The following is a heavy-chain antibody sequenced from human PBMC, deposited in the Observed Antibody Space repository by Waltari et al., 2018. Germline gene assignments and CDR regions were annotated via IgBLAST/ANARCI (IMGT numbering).Heavy chain of an antibody. CDR1: GGTFTSDP. CDR2: IMPDNSET. V-gene: IGHV1-69*02. Sequence: QVQLVQSGAEAKKPGSSVRVSCRASGGTFTSDPINWVRQAPGKGLEWMGRIMPDNSETEYAVKFQGRITIAADTSTGTVYMELSSLRSDDTAVYYCAGGDGGYYYHKMDVWGQGTTVTVSS. J-gene: IGHJ6*02. D-gene: IGHD3-22*01. CDR3: AGGDGGYYYHKMDV.